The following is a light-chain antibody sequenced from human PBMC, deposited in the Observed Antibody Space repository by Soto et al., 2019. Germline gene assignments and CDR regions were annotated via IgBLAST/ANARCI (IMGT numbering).Light chain of an antibody. CDR1: SSNIGTNS. CDR2: ANN. V-gene: IGLV1-44*01. J-gene: IGLJ2*01. Sequence: QSVLTQPPSASGTPGQRVTISCSGSSSNIGTNSVSWYQHLPGTAPKLLIYANNQRPSGVPDRFSGSKSGTSASLAVSGLQSEDEADYYCAVWDDSLNGVVFGGGTQLTVL. CDR3: AVWDDSLNGVV.